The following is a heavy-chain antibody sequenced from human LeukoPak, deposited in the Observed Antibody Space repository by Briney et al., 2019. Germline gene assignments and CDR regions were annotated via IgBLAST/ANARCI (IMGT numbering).Heavy chain of an antibody. CDR3: AKDPLIRPMYSSSWYDY. CDR1: GFTFSSYA. D-gene: IGHD6-13*01. CDR2: ISGGGGST. J-gene: IGHJ4*02. Sequence: GGSLRVSCAASGFTFSSYAMSWVRQAPGKGLEWVSVISGGGGSTYYADSVKGRFTNSRDNSKNTLYLQMNSLRAEDTAVYYCAKDPLIRPMYSSSWYDYWGQGTLVTVSS. V-gene: IGHV3-23*01.